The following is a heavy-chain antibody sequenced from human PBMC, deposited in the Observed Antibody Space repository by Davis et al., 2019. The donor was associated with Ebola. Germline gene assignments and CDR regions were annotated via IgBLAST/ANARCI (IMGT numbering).Heavy chain of an antibody. CDR1: GGTFSSYA. CDR2: IIPIFGTA. J-gene: IGHJ6*02. V-gene: IGHV1-69*13. D-gene: IGHD1-26*01. Sequence: AASVKVSCKASGGTFSSYAISWVRQAPGQGLEWMGGIIPIFGTANYAQKFQGRVTITADESTSTAYMELSSLRSEDTAVYYCARAEGGSYRSYGMDVWGQGTTVTVSS. CDR3: ARAEGGSYRSYGMDV.